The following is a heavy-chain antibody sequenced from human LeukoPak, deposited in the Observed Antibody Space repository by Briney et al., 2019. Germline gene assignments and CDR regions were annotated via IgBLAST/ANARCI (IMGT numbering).Heavy chain of an antibody. CDR3: VSQYFDF. Sequence: PGGSLRLSCSASGFTFNSYPVHWVRQAPGKGLEWVARIKTKSDGGTTDYAAPVKGRFTISRDDSKNTVYLQMNGLKTDDTAVYYCVSQYFDFWGQGTLVTVSS. CDR2: IKTKSDGGTT. V-gene: IGHV3-15*01. J-gene: IGHJ4*02. CDR1: GFTFNSYP.